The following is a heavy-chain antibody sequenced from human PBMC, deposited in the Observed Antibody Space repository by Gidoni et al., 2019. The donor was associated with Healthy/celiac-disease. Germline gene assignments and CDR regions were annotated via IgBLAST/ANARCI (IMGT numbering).Heavy chain of an antibody. Sequence: QVQLVQSGAEVKKPGASVKVSCKASGYTFTGYYMHWVRQAPGQGLEWMGWINPNRGGTNYAQKFQGWVTMTRDTSISTAYMELSRLRSDDTAVYYCARAVDGYCSSTSCSHWFDPWGQGTLVTVSS. J-gene: IGHJ5*02. CDR3: ARAVDGYCSSTSCSHWFDP. CDR1: GYTFTGYY. V-gene: IGHV1-2*04. CDR2: INPNRGGT. D-gene: IGHD2-2*01.